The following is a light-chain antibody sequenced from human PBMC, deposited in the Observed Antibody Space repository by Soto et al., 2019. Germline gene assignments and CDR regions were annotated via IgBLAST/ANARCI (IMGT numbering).Light chain of an antibody. J-gene: IGLJ2*01. CDR2: DVS. V-gene: IGLV2-14*01. CDR3: SSYTSSTTVV. CDR1: SSEVGGYNY. Sequence: QSALTQPASVSGSPGQSITLSCTGTSSEVGGYNYVSWYQQHPGKAPKLMIYDVSNRPSGVSNRFSGSKSGNTASLTISGLQAEDEADFYCSSYTSSTTVVFGGGTKVTVL.